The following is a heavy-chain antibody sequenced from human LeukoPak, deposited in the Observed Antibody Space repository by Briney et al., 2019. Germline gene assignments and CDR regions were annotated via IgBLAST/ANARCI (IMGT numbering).Heavy chain of an antibody. Sequence: PSETLSLTYTVSSGSISSYYWSWIRQPPGKGLEWIGYIYYSGSTNYNPSLKSRVTISVDTSKNQFSLKLSSVTAADTAVYYCARSVVITKDYYYYGMDVWGQGTTVTVSS. J-gene: IGHJ6*02. CDR1: SGSISSYY. V-gene: IGHV4-59*08. CDR3: ARSVVITKDYYYYGMDV. D-gene: IGHD3-22*01. CDR2: IYYSGST.